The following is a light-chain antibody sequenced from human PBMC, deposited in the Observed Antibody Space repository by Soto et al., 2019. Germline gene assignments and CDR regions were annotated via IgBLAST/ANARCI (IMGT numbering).Light chain of an antibody. V-gene: IGKV3-15*01. J-gene: IGKJ5*01. CDR3: QQYNNWPFT. CDR2: GAS. CDR1: QSVSSN. Sequence: EIVMTQFPAALSVSTGERATLSCRAGQSVSSNLAWYQQKPGQAPRLLIYGASTRATGIPARFSGSGSGTEFTLTISSLQSEDFAVYYCQQYNNWPFTFGQGTRLEIK.